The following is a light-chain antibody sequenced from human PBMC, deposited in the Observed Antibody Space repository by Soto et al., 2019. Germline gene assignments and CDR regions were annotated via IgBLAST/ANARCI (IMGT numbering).Light chain of an antibody. CDR2: RAS. J-gene: IGKJ1*01. CDR3: QQYNRYFKS. V-gene: IGKV1-5*03. CDR1: ENINMW. Sequence: IQMTHSPSTLSASVGDGVTIAGRASENINMWLAWYQQKPGQAPRLLIQRASRVERGVPSRFSGSGSDTEFTLTISSLQPDDFATYYCQQYNRYFKSFGQGTKVDIK.